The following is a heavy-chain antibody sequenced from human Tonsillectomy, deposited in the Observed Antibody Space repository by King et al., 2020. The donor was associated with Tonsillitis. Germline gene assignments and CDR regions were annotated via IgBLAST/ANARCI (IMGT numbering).Heavy chain of an antibody. Sequence: VQLVQSGAEVKKPGASVKVSCKASGYTFTNYDINWVRQATGQGLEWMGWMNPSSGNTGSAQKFQGRGTLTRNTSTSTAYMELSSLRSEDTAVYYCARGPQKYCSPTNCYETGYWFDPWGQGTLVTVSS. CDR1: GYTFTNYD. CDR2: MNPSSGNT. D-gene: IGHD2-2*01. V-gene: IGHV1-8*01. J-gene: IGHJ5*02. CDR3: ARGPQKYCSPTNCYETGYWFDP.